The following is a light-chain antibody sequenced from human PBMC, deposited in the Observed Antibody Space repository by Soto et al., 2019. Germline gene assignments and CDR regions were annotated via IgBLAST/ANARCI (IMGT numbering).Light chain of an antibody. CDR2: EVS. V-gene: IGLV2-8*01. Sequence: QSVLTQPPSASGSPGQSVTISCTGTSSDVGGYNYVSWYQQHPGEAPKLMIYEVSKRPSGVPDRFSGSKSGNTASLTVSGLQAEDEADYYCNSYAGSNNCVFGGGTKLTVL. CDR3: NSYAGSNNCV. J-gene: IGLJ2*01. CDR1: SSDVGGYNY.